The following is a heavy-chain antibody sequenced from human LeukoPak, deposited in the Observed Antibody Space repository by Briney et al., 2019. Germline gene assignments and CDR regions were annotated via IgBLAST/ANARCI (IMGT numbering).Heavy chain of an antibody. CDR1: GASISPYY. J-gene: IGHJ4*02. D-gene: IGHD5-12*01. CDR2: IYYTGST. V-gene: IGHV4-59*01. CDR3: ARGTKTGITGYDWSY. Sequence: PSETLSLTCSVSGASISPYYWTWIRQPPGRGLEWIGYIYYTGSTTYNSSLKSRVTMSVDTATDQFTLELSSVTAADTAVYYCARGTKTGITGYDWSYWGQGSLVTVSS.